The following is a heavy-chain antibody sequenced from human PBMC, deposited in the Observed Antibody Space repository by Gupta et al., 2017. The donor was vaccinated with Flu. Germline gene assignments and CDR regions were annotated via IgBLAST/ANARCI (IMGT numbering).Heavy chain of an antibody. CDR1: GFAFSDYS. CDR3: ARYILKGYYYYGMDV. Sequence: QVQLMESGGGLVKPGGSLRLSCAASGFAFSDYSMTWIRQAPGKGLEWISYISSGDPTIYYADSVKGRFTISRDIAKKSVYLQMSSLRAEDTAVYYCARYILKGYYYYGMDVWGQGTTVTVSS. V-gene: IGHV3-11*01. CDR2: ISSGDPTI. J-gene: IGHJ6*02.